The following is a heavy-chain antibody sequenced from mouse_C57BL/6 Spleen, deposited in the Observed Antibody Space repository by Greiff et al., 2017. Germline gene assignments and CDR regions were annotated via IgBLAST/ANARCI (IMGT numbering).Heavy chain of an antibody. Sequence: EVKLVESVAELVRPGASVKLSCTASGFNIKNTYMHWVKQRPEQSLEWIGRIDPATGNPKYSPKFQGKATITADTSSNTAYLQLSSLTSEDTAIYYCALDSSGYGAMDYWGQGTSVTVSS. D-gene: IGHD3-2*02. CDR2: IDPATGNP. CDR3: ALDSSGYGAMDY. CDR1: GFNIKNTY. J-gene: IGHJ4*01. V-gene: IGHV14-3*01.